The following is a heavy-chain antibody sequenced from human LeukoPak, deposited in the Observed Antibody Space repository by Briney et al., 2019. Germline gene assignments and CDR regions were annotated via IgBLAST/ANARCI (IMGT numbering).Heavy chain of an antibody. J-gene: IGHJ3*02. D-gene: IGHD3-10*01. CDR2: ISGSSSYI. CDR1: GFIFSSYN. V-gene: IGHV3-21*01. Sequence: GGSLRLSCAASGFIFSSYNINWVRQAPGKGLEWVSSISGSSSYIYYADSVKGRFTISRDNAKNSLYLQMNSLRAEDTAVYYCARDGSSDDAFDIWGQGTMVTVSS. CDR3: ARDGSSDDAFDI.